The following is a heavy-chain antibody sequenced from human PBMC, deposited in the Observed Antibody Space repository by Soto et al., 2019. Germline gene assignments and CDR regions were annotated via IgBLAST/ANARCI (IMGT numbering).Heavy chain of an antibody. Sequence: SETLSLTCTVSGGSISSSSYYWGWIRQPPGKGLEWIGSIYYSGSTYYNPSLKSRVTISVDTSKNQFSLKLSSVTAADTAVYYCARHPLWFGANYYYYMDVWGKGTTVTVSS. CDR2: IYYSGST. J-gene: IGHJ6*03. CDR3: ARHPLWFGANYYYYMDV. D-gene: IGHD3-10*01. CDR1: GGSISSSSYY. V-gene: IGHV4-39*01.